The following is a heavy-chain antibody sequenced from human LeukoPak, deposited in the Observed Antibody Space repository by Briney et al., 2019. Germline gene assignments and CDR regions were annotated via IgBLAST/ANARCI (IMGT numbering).Heavy chain of an antibody. Sequence: SETLSLACAVYGGSFSGYYWSWIRQPPGKGLEWIGEINHSGSTNYNPSLKSRVTISVDTSKSQFSLKLSSVTAADTAVYYCARGRRANYWGQGTLVTVSS. CDR3: ARGRRANY. V-gene: IGHV4-34*01. CDR2: INHSGST. CDR1: GGSFSGYY. J-gene: IGHJ4*02.